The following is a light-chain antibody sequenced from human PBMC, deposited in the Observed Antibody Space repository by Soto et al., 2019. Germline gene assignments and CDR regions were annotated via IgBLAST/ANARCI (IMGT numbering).Light chain of an antibody. CDR3: CSYTTSSTYV. CDR2: DVR. CDR1: SSDIGAYNY. V-gene: IGLV2-14*01. Sequence: QSALTQPASVSGSPGQSITISCTGTSSDIGAYNYVSWFQQHPGKAPKLMIYDVRNRPSGVSNRFSGSKSGNTASLIISGLQAEDEADYYCCSYTTSSTYVFGTGTKLNVL. J-gene: IGLJ1*01.